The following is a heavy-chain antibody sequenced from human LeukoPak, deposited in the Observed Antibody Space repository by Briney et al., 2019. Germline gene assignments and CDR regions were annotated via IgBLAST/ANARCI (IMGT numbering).Heavy chain of an antibody. D-gene: IGHD5-12*01. CDR2: FDPEEGAT. J-gene: IGHJ4*02. CDR3: VTDLPSGYDDVYFDH. V-gene: IGHV1-24*01. Sequence: VSVKISCKLSGYALITTSVHWVRQAPGKGLEWMGGFDPEEGATMYAQKFLGRITMTEDTSTDTTYMELTSLTSEDTAIYYCVTDLPSGYDDVYFDHWGQGTLVTVSS. CDR1: GYALITTS.